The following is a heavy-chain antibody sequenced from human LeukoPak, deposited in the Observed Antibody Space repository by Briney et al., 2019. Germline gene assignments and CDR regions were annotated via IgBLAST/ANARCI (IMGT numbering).Heavy chain of an antibody. Sequence: PGGSLRLSCAASGFTFSSYGMHWVRQAPGKGLEWVAVISYDGSNKYYADSVKGRFTISRDNSKNTLYLQMNSLRAEDTAVYYCAEDLSGYPFYGMDVWGQGTTVTVSS. CDR1: GFTFSSYG. CDR3: AEDLSGYPFYGMDV. D-gene: IGHD3-3*01. CDR2: ISYDGSNK. J-gene: IGHJ6*02. V-gene: IGHV3-30*18.